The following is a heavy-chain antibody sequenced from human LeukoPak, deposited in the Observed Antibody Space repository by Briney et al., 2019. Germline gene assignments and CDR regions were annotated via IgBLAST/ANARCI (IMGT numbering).Heavy chain of an antibody. D-gene: IGHD3-10*01. CDR2: ISGSGGST. V-gene: IGHV3-23*01. J-gene: IGHJ6*03. Sequence: GGSLRLSCAASEFTFSSYAMSWVRQAPGKGLEWVSAISGSGGSTYYADSVKGRFTISRDNSKNTLYLQMNSLRAEDTAVYYCAKAGPRITMVRGDYYYYYMDVWGKGTTVTISS. CDR1: EFTFSSYA. CDR3: AKAGPRITMVRGDYYYYYMDV.